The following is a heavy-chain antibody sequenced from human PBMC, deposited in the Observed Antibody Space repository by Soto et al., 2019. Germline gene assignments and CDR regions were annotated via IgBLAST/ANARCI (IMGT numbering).Heavy chain of an antibody. J-gene: IGHJ3*02. D-gene: IGHD2-15*01. CDR2: INESGSA. Sequence: SETLSLTCGVSGGTIRSPDWWTWVRQPPGKGLEWIGEINESGSANYNPSLKSRVTISVDTSKNQFSLNLRSVTAADTAMYYCARQFVVVVVATTRDAFEIWGQGTMVTVSS. CDR3: ARQFVVVVVATTRDAFEI. V-gene: IGHV4-4*02. CDR1: GGTIRSPDW.